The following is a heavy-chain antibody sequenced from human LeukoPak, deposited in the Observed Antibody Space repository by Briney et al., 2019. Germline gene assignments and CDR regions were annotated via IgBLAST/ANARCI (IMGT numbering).Heavy chain of an antibody. CDR3: ARGGWELVAAYFDY. CDR1: GYTFTGYY. CDR2: INPNSGGT. D-gene: IGHD1-26*01. J-gene: IGHJ4*02. Sequence: ASVKVSCKASGYTFTGYYIHWVRQAPGQGLEWLGWINPNSGGTNFAQEFQGRVTMTRDTSISTAYMELSRLRSDDTAVYYCARGGWELVAAYFDYWGQGTLVTVSS. V-gene: IGHV1-2*02.